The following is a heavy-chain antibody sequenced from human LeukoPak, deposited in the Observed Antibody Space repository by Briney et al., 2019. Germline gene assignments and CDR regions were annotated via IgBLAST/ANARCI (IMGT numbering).Heavy chain of an antibody. J-gene: IGHJ4*02. CDR1: GFTFSGYW. CDR2: LNSDGSST. D-gene: IGHD6-13*01. CDR3: ARDTGYSRKVDY. V-gene: IGHV3-74*01. Sequence: PGGSLRLSCAASGFTFSGYWMHWVRQAPGKGLVWVSRLNSDGSSTNYADSVQGRFTISRDNAKNTLYLQMNSLRAEDTAIYYCARDTGYSRKVDYWGQGTLVTVSS.